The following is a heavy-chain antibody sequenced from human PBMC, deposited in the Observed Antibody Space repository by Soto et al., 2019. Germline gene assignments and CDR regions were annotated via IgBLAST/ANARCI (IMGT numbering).Heavy chain of an antibody. D-gene: IGHD4-17*01. V-gene: IGHV3-7*03. CDR3: AVYGYGVSAAAY. CDR2: INQDGSER. Sequence: PGGSLRLSCAGSGLTFRNDWLSWVRQAPGKGLEWVANINQDGSERYYVDSVRGRFTISRDNVENSLYLQLNSQRPEDTAVYYCAVYGYGVSAAAYWGQGTLVTVSS. J-gene: IGHJ4*02. CDR1: GLTFRNDW.